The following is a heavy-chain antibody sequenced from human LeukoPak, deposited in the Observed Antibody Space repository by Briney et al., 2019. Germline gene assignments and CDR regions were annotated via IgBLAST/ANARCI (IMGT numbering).Heavy chain of an antibody. Sequence: GGSLRLSCAASGFIFNNYAMSWVRQAPGKGLEWVSAISASGASTYYADSVKGRFTISRDSSKNTLYLQMNSLRAEDTAIYHCAKDREPGIAAAGTVSDYWGQGTLVTVSS. CDR3: AKDREPGIAAAGTVSDY. CDR1: GFIFNNYA. D-gene: IGHD6-13*01. J-gene: IGHJ4*02. V-gene: IGHV3-23*01. CDR2: ISASGAST.